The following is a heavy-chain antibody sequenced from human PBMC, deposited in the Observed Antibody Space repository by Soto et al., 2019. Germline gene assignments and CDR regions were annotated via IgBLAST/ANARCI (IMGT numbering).Heavy chain of an antibody. CDR2: IYWDDNK. D-gene: IGHD3-3*01. J-gene: IGHJ4*02. Sequence: QITLKESGPTLVKPTQTLTLTCTFSGFSLTTDRVGVGWIRQPPGEALEWLAVIYWDDNKTYRPSLESRLTITKETAKNPVALTITHRAPLGTGTYYRSTGFCWRVPYWGQGTLVTVSS. CDR1: GFSLTTDRVG. CDR3: STGFCWRVPY. V-gene: IGHV2-5*02.